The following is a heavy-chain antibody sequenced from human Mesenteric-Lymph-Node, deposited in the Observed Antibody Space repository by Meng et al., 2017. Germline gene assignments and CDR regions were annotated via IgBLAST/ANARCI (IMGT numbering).Heavy chain of an antibody. D-gene: IGHD3-22*01. V-gene: IGHV4-4*02. Sequence: QVQLQESGPGLVEPSDTLSLTCAVSGGSTSRSDWGSWVRQPPGKGLEWIGETSHSGSTNYSPSLKSRVTISLDKSKNQLSLKLNSVTAADTAVYYCASSDYYRSDYWGQGTLVTVSS. CDR3: ASSDYYRSDY. J-gene: IGHJ4*02. CDR2: TSHSGST. CDR1: GGSTSRSDW.